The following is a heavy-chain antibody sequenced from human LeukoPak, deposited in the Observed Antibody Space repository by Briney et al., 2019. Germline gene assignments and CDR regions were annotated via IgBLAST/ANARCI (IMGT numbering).Heavy chain of an antibody. V-gene: IGHV4-39*07. J-gene: IGHJ4*02. CDR3: ARVKSSGWGIGFAY. D-gene: IGHD6-19*01. CDR1: GGSISSSSYY. CDR2: IYYSGST. Sequence: SDTLSLTCTLSGGSISSSSYYWGWIRQPPGKGLEWIGSIYYSGSTYYNPSLKSRVPISVDTSKNQFSLKLSSVTAADTAVYYCARVKSSGWGIGFAYWGQGTLVTVSS.